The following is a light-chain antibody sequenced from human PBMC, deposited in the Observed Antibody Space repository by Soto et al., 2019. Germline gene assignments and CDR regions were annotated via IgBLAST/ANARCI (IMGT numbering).Light chain of an antibody. CDR1: NIGSIS. J-gene: IGLJ2*01. V-gene: IGLV3-21*04. CDR3: QVWDSSSDPSVV. CDR2: YDS. Sequence: SYELTQPPSVSVAPGKTARITCGGNNIGSISVHWYQQKPGQAPVLVIYYDSDRPSGIPERFSGSNSGNTATLTISRVEAGDEADYYCQVWDSSSDPSVVFGGGTKLTVL.